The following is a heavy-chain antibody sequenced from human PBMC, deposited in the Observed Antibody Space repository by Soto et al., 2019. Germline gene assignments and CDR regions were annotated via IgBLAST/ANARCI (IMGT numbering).Heavy chain of an antibody. V-gene: IGHV4-4*07. J-gene: IGHJ6*02. CDR3: ARCGLDSVMDV. Sequence: SETLSLTCTVSGGSISSYYWCWTRQPAGKGLEWIGRFYPTGKTNYNPSLQSRLTMSADTSRNQFSLNLTSVTAADTAVYYCARCGLDSVMDVWGQGTTVTGSS. CDR2: FYPTGKT. CDR1: GGSISSYY. D-gene: IGHD3-16*01.